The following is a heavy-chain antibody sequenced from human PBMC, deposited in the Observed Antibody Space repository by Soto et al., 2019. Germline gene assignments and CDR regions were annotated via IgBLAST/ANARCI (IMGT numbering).Heavy chain of an antibody. CDR1: GGSIISGGYY. CDR2: IYYSGST. D-gene: IGHD7-27*01. Sequence: PSETLSLTCTDSGGSIISGGYYFGCIRQRPGNGLELIGYIYYSGSTYYNPSLKSRDTISVDTSKNQFSLKLSSVTAADTAVYYCARVGLDWGAFDIWGQGTMVTVSS. J-gene: IGHJ3*02. V-gene: IGHV4-31*03. CDR3: ARVGLDWGAFDI.